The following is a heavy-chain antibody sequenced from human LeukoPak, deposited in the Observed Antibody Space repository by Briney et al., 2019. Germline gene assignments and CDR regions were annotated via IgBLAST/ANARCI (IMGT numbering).Heavy chain of an antibody. Sequence: GGSLRLSCAASGFTFSSYVMHWVRQAPGKGLEWVAIISYDGSNEYYADSVRDRFTISRDNGKNTIYLQMNSLRVDDTAIYYCAKAATYFYGSVTYDWFESWGQGTLVTVSS. D-gene: IGHD3-10*01. CDR2: ISYDGSNE. CDR3: AKAATYFYGSVTYDWFES. V-gene: IGHV3-30*04. CDR1: GFTFSSYV. J-gene: IGHJ5*01.